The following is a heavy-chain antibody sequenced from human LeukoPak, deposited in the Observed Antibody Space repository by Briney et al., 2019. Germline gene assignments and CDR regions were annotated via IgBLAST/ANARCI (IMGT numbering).Heavy chain of an antibody. V-gene: IGHV3-23*01. Sequence: GGSLRLSCAASRFTFSSYGMSWVRQAPGKGLEWVSGISGSGGTTYYADSVKGRFTISRDNAKNSLYLQMHSLRAEDTAVYYCARRGYYDSSGYDYWGQGTLVTVSS. CDR3: ARRGYYDSSGYDY. CDR2: ISGSGGTT. J-gene: IGHJ4*02. CDR1: RFTFSSYG. D-gene: IGHD3-22*01.